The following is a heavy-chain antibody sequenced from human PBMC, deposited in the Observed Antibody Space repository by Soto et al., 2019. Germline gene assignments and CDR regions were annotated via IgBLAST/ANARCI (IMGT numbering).Heavy chain of an antibody. Sequence: QVQLQESGPGLVKPSETLSLTCTVSGGSINNYYWSWIRQPPGKGLEWIGYIYYSGSTNYHPSLKSRVTISVDTSKNQFSLKLSSVTAADTAVYYCASRYGGNFDYWGQGTLVTVSS. V-gene: IGHV4-59*01. D-gene: IGHD3-16*01. CDR2: IYYSGST. J-gene: IGHJ4*02. CDR1: GGSINNYY. CDR3: ASRYGGNFDY.